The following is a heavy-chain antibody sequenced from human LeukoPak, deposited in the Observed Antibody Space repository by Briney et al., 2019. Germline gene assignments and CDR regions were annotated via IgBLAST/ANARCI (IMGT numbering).Heavy chain of an antibody. CDR3: AGGLDSSGYLWAMFDY. D-gene: IGHD3-22*01. CDR1: GYSFVSHW. CDR2: IYPADSDT. V-gene: IGHV5-51*01. J-gene: IGHJ4*02. Sequence: GESLKISCKGSGYSFVSHWIGWVRQMPGKGLEWMGIIYPADSDTRYSPSFQGQVTFSVDLSSKTAYLQWSSLKASDTALYYCAGGLDSSGYLWAMFDYWGQGTLVTVYS.